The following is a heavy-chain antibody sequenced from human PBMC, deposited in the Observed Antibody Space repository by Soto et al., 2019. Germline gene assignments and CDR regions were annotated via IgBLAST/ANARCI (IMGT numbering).Heavy chain of an antibody. V-gene: IGHV4-34*01. CDR3: AGVDPGYCSSNSCYKKVGILGY. J-gene: IGHJ4*02. CDR2: INHSGST. CDR1: GGSFSGYY. D-gene: IGHD2-2*02. Sequence: SETLSRTCAVYGGSFSGYYWGCIRQPPGKGLEWIGEINHSGSTNYNPSLKSRVTISVDTSKNQFSLKLSSVTAADTAVYYCAGVDPGYCSSNSCYKKVGILGYWAQGTLVTLSS.